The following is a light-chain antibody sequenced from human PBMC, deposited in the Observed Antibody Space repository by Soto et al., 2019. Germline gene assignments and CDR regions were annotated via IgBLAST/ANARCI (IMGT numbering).Light chain of an antibody. J-gene: IGKJ1*01. Sequence: EILLTQSPATLSVSPGDRATLSCRASQTVSSNLAWYQQKPGQAPRLLIYGASSRATGIPDRFSGSGSGTDFTLTISRLEPEDFAVYYCQQYGSSPPAWTFGQGTKVDIK. V-gene: IGKV3-20*01. CDR3: QQYGSSPPAWT. CDR1: QTVSSN. CDR2: GAS.